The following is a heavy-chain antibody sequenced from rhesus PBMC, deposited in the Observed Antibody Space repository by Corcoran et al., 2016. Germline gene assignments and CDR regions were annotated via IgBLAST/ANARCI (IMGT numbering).Heavy chain of an antibody. CDR1: GFTFSNVH. Sequence: EVQLVESGGGLVQPGGSLRLSCVASGFTFSNVHMNWVRLAPGKGLEWVGRIKSKTDWATADYAASVRGRFTISRADSKNTLYLQMNSLKTEDTAVYYCTTRSYWGQGVLVIVSS. J-gene: IGHJ4*01. CDR3: TTRSY. CDR2: IKSKTDWATA. V-gene: IGHV3-30*01.